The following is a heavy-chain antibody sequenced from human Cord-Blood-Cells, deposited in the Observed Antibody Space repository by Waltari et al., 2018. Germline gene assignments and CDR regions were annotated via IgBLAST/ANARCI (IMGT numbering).Heavy chain of an antibody. CDR3: ARGRGNDSSGYYYVDY. V-gene: IGHV4-34*01. Sequence: QVQLQQWGAGRLKPSETLSLTCAVYGGSSSGYYWSWIRQPPGKGLEWIGEINHSGSTNYNPSLKSRVTISVDTSKNQFSLKLSSVTAADTAVYYCARGRGNDSSGYYYVDYWGQGTLVTVSS. J-gene: IGHJ4*02. CDR2: INHSGST. D-gene: IGHD3-22*01. CDR1: GGSSSGYY.